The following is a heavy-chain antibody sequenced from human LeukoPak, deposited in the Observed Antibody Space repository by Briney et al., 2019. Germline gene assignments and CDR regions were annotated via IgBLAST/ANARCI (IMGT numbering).Heavy chain of an antibody. V-gene: IGHV3-23*01. D-gene: IGHD6-6*01. CDR3: ATFLAVIAARDSLYFQH. J-gene: IGHJ1*01. CDR1: GFTFSKYA. CDR2: VSGSGGVT. Sequence: GGSLRLSCGASGFTFSKYAMSWVRQAPGKGLEWVSGVSGSGGVTYYADSVKGRFTISRDNSKHTLHLQMNSLRAEDTAVYYCATFLAVIAARDSLYFQHWGQGTLVSVSS.